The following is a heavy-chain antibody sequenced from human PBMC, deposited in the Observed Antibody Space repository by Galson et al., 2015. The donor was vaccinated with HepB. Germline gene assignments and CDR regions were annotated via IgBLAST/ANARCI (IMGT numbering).Heavy chain of an antibody. D-gene: IGHD2-2*01. CDR2: FIPHLDRA. CDR1: GSSFNSFT. Sequence: SVKVSCKASGSSFNSFTFSWVRRAPGQGLEWMGEFIPHLDRAKYTQQFQGRVTITADKSTATVFMDLRSLRSDDTAKYYYARGRVEEVVIIPGAVNHPRISYGLDVWGQGTTVTVSS. J-gene: IGHJ6*02. V-gene: IGHV1-69*10. CDR3: ARGRVEEVVIIPGAVNHPRISYGLDV.